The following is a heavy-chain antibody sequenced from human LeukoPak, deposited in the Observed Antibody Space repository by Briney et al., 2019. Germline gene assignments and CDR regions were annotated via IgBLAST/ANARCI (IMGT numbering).Heavy chain of an antibody. CDR2: ISGSGGST. CDR1: GFTFSSYA. Sequence: PGGSLRLSCAASGFTFSSYAMSWVRQAPGKGLEWVSAISGSGGSTYYADSVKGRFTISRDNSKNTLYLQMNSLRAEDTAVYYCASSDSRVDTIFGAIDYWGQGTLVTVSS. CDR3: ASSDSRVDTIFGAIDY. J-gene: IGHJ4*02. V-gene: IGHV3-23*01. D-gene: IGHD3-3*01.